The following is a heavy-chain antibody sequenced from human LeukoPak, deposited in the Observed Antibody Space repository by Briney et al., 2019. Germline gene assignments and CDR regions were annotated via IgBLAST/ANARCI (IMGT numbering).Heavy chain of an antibody. CDR1: GFTFSSYG. D-gene: IGHD3-16*01. J-gene: IGHJ4*02. V-gene: IGHV3-30*02. CDR3: AREATTKTGRVYYFDY. Sequence: PGGSLRLSCAASGFTFSSYGMHWVRQAPGKGLEWVAFIRYDGSNKYYADSVKGRLTISRDNSKNTLYLQMGSLRDEDMAVFYCAREATTKTGRVYYFDYWGQGTLVTVSS. CDR2: IRYDGSNK.